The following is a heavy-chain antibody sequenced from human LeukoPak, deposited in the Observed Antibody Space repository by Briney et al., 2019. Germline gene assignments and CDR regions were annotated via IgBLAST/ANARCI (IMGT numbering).Heavy chain of an antibody. D-gene: IGHD6-6*01. Sequence: GGSLRLSCAASGFTFSSYSMNWVRQAPGKGLEWVSSISSSSSYIYYADSVKGRFTISRDNAKNSLYLQMNSLRAEDTAVYYCASTIAARPSWFDPWGQGTLVTVSS. V-gene: IGHV3-21*01. CDR2: ISSSSSYI. CDR3: ASTIAARPSWFDP. CDR1: GFTFSSYS. J-gene: IGHJ5*02.